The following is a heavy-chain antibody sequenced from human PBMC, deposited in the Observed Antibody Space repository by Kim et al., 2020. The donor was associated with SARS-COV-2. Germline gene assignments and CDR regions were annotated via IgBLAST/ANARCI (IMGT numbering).Heavy chain of an antibody. Sequence: ASVKVSCKASGYTFTGYNIHWVRLAPGQGLEWVGRINPNSGDSKYAQKFQGWVTLTMDTSITTAYMELTRLTSDDTAVYYCAKEWGQYSGYDYFYHGLDVWGQGTTVSVSS. CDR3: AKEWGQYSGYDYFYHGLDV. CDR1: GYTFTGYN. D-gene: IGHD5-12*01. V-gene: IGHV1-2*04. J-gene: IGHJ6*02. CDR2: INPNSGDS.